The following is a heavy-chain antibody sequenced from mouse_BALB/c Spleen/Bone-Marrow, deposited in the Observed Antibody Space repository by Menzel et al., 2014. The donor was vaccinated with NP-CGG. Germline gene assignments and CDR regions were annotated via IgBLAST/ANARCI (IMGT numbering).Heavy chain of an antibody. J-gene: IGHJ3*01. CDR1: GFNIKDTY. D-gene: IGHD1-1*01. CDR2: IDPANGNT. Sequence: VQLQQSGAELVKPGASVKLSSTASGFNIKDTYMYWVKQRPEQGLEWIGRIDPANGNTKYDPKFQDKATITADTSSNTAYLQLSSLTSEDTAVYYCARYYYGSSLFAYWGQGTLVTVSA. V-gene: IGHV14-3*02. CDR3: ARYYYGSSLFAY.